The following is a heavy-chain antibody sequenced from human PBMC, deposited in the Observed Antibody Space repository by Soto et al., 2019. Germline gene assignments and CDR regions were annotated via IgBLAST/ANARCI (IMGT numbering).Heavy chain of an antibody. CDR1: VYNFTSYW. CDR2: IDPSDSYT. Sequence: GESLKISCKGSVYNFTSYWISWVRQMPGKGLEWMGRIDPSDSYTNYSPSFQGHVTISADKSISTAYLQWSSLKASDTAMYYCARLPAPDYDFWSGYFDYWGQGTLVTVSS. D-gene: IGHD3-3*01. V-gene: IGHV5-10-1*01. CDR3: ARLPAPDYDFWSGYFDY. J-gene: IGHJ4*02.